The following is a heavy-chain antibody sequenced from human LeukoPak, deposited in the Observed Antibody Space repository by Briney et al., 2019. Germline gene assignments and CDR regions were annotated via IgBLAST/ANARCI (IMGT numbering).Heavy chain of an antibody. CDR3: AKDGRTAFDP. Sequence: GRSLRLSCAPSGFTLSIDAISCGSQAPGKGLEWVSAISGSGGSTYYADSVKGRFTISRDNSKNTLYLQMNSLRAEDTAVYYCAKDGRTAFDPWGQGTLVTVSS. D-gene: IGHD2-2*01. CDR2: ISGSGGST. J-gene: IGHJ5*02. CDR1: GFTLSIDA. V-gene: IGHV3-23*01.